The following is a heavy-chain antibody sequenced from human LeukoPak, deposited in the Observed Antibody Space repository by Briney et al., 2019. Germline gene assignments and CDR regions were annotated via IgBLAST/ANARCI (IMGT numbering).Heavy chain of an antibody. CDR3: VRDGGHWFYP. J-gene: IGHJ5*02. V-gene: IGHV3-74*01. D-gene: IGHD2-15*01. CDR1: GFTFSSYW. Sequence: PGGTLTLSCAVSGFTFSSYWMHWVRQAPGEGAVGVSRTNSDGSSTSYEHSVKGRFTISRDNAKNTLYLQMNSLRAEDTVLYYCVRDGGHWFYPWGQGTLVSASS. CDR2: TNSDGSST.